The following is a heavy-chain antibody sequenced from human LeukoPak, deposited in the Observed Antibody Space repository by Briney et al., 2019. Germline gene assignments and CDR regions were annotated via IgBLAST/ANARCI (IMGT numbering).Heavy chain of an antibody. CDR2: IYYSGST. V-gene: IGHV4-59*02. Sequence: SETLSLTCTVSGGSVSSYYWSWVRQPPGQGLEWIGYIYYSGSTNYNPSLKSRVTISVDTSKNQFSLKLSSVTAADTVVYYCARDGYGHIDYWGQGTLVTVSS. CDR1: GGSVSSYY. D-gene: IGHD5-12*01. CDR3: ARDGYGHIDY. J-gene: IGHJ4*02.